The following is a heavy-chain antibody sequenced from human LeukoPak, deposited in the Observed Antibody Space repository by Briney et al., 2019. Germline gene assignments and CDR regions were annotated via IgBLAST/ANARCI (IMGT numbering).Heavy chain of an antibody. V-gene: IGHV1-8*01. J-gene: IGHJ5*02. CDR3: ARVRTVTTLSGAYNWFDP. Sequence: GASVKVSCKASGYTFTSYDINWVRQATGQGLEWVGWMNPNSGNTGYAQKFQGRVTMTRNTSISTAYMELSSLRSEDTAVYYCARVRTVTTLSGAYNWFDPWGQGTLVTVSS. CDR1: GYTFTSYD. D-gene: IGHD4-17*01. CDR2: MNPNSGNT.